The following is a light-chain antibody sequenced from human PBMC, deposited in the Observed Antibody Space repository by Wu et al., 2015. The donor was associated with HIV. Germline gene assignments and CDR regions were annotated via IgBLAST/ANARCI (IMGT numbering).Light chain of an antibody. CDR2: AAS. CDR3: QQSYITPLT. V-gene: IGKV1-39*01. CDR1: QSLSSF. Sequence: DIQMTQSPSSLSASVGDRVTITCRTSQSLSSFLNWYQQKPGKAPKLLIFAASTLQSGVPSRFSGSGFGTDFTPTISSLQPEDFATYFCQQSYITPLTFGGGTKVEIK. J-gene: IGKJ4*01.